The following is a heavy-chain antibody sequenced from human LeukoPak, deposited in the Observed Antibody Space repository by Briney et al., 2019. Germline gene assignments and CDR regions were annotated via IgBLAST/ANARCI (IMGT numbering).Heavy chain of an antibody. Sequence: GESLKISCKGSGYSFTNYWIGWVRQMPGKGPEWMGIIHPRDSDTRYSPSFQGLVTISADRSLSTTYLQWSSLKASDTAMYYCARHQGSAELLYALYWGQGTQVTVSS. D-gene: IGHD3-10*01. J-gene: IGHJ4*02. V-gene: IGHV5-51*01. CDR2: IHPRDSDT. CDR1: GYSFTNYW. CDR3: ARHQGSAELLYALY.